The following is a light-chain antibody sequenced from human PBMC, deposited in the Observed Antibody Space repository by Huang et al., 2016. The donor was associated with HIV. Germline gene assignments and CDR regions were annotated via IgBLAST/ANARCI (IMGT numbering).Light chain of an antibody. J-gene: IGKJ5*01. Sequence: EIVLTQSPATLALSPGERATLSCRASQSVVNLAWYQHNPGQAPRLLIYDASNRASGIPARFSGSGSGTDFTLTVNILQPEDSAVYYCQQRNSWPPITFGQGTRLEIK. CDR1: QSVVN. CDR2: DAS. V-gene: IGKV3-11*01. CDR3: QQRNSWPPIT.